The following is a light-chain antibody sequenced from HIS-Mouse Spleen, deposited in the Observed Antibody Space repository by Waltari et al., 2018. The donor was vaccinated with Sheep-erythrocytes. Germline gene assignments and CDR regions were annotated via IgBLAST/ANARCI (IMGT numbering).Light chain of an antibody. CDR2: LGS. J-gene: IGKJ2*01. CDR1: QSLLHGNGYNY. Sequence: DIVMTQSPLSLPVTPGEPASISCRSSQSLLHGNGYNYLDWYLQKPGQSPQLLIYLGSNRASGVPDRFSGSGSGTDFTLKISRVEAEDVGVYYCMQALQRGTFGQGTKLEIK. CDR3: MQALQRGT. V-gene: IGKV2-28*01.